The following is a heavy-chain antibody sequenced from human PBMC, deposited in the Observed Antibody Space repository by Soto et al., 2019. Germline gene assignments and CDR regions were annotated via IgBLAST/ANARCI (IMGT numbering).Heavy chain of an antibody. CDR3: ARGRYGDY. V-gene: IGHV1-18*01. Sequence: QIHLVQSGAEVKKPGASVKVSCKGSGYGFTTYGITWVRQAPGQGLEWMAWISAHNGNTNYAQKLQGRVTVTRDTSTSTAYMELRSRRSDDPAVYYCARGRYGDYWGQGALVTVSS. CDR2: ISAHNGNT. D-gene: IGHD1-1*01. CDR1: GYGFTTYG. J-gene: IGHJ4*02.